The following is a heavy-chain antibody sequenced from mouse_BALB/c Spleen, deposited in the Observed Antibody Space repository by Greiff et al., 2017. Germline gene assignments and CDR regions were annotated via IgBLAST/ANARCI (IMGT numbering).Heavy chain of an antibody. D-gene: IGHD1-1*01. CDR1: GYSITSDYA. CDR2: ISYSGST. CDR3: ARGGLLRWYFDV. V-gene: IGHV3-2*02. Sequence: EVQLQQSGPGLVKPSQSLSLTCTVTGYSITSDYAWNWIRQFPGNKLEWMGYISYSGSTSYNPSLKSRISITRDTSKNQFFLQLNSVTTEDTATYYCARGGLLRWYFDVWGAGTTVTVSS. J-gene: IGHJ1*01.